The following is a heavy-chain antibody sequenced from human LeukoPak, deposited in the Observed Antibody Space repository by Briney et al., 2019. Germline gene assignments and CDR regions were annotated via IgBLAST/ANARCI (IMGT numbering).Heavy chain of an antibody. CDR2: INPDSGGT. CDR1: GYTFTGYY. D-gene: IGHD5-24*01. CDR3: ARDGDGYNLD. V-gene: IGHV1-2*02. J-gene: IGHJ4*02. Sequence: ASVKVSCKASGYTFTGYYIHWVRQAPGQGLEWMGWINPDSGGTNYAQKFRGRVTMTRDTSINTAYMELSGLRSDDTAVYYCARDGDGYNLDWGQGTLVTVSS.